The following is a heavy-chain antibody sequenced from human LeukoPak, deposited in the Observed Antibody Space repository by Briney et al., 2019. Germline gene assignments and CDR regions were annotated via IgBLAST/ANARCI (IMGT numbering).Heavy chain of an antibody. CDR3: ARGGGYCSSTSCYEFDY. CDR2: SNAGTGDT. D-gene: IGHD2-2*01. J-gene: IGHJ4*02. V-gene: IGHV1-3*02. CDR1: GYTFSSYD. Sequence: GASVKVSCKASGYTFSSYDINRVRQAPGQRLEWMGWSNAGTGDTKYSQDFQGRVTITRDTSASTVYMELSSLRSEDMAVYYCARGGGYCSSTSCYEFDYWGQGTLVTVSS.